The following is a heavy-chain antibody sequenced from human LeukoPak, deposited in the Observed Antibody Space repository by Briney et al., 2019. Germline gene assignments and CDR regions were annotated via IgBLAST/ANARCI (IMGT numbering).Heavy chain of an antibody. Sequence: SETLSLTCTVSGGSISSYYWSWIRKPPGKGLEWIGYIYYSGSTNYNPSLKSRVTISVDTSKNQFSLKLTSVTAADTAVYYCARGFRYFDYWGQRTLVTVSS. CDR1: GGSISSYY. V-gene: IGHV4-59*01. CDR2: IYYSGST. CDR3: ARGFRYFDY. D-gene: IGHD3-3*01. J-gene: IGHJ4*02.